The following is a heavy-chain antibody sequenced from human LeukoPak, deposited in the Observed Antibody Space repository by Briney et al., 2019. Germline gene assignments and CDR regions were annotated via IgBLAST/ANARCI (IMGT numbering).Heavy chain of an antibody. V-gene: IGHV3-21*01. CDR2: ISSSSSYI. D-gene: IGHD2-2*01. J-gene: IGHJ4*02. CDR3: ARVAPIVVVPAARVGYFDY. CDR1: GFTFSSYS. Sequence: PGGSLRLSCAASGFTFSSYSMNWVRQAPGKGLEWVSSISSSSSYIYYADSVKGRFTISRDNAKNSLYLQMNSLRAEDTAVYYCARVAPIVVVPAARVGYFDYWGQGTLVTVSS.